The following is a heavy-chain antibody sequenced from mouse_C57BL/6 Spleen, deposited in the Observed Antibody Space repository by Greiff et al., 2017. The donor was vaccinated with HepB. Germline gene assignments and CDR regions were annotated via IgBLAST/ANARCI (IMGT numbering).Heavy chain of an antibody. V-gene: IGHV1-52*01. CDR2: IDPSDSET. D-gene: IGHD1-1*01. Sequence: QVQLQQPGAELVRPGSSVKLSCKASGYTFTSYWMHWVKQRPIQGLEWIGNIDPSDSETHYNQKFKDKATLTVDKSSSTAYMQLSSLTSEDSAVYYCARPVTTVVATGDFDVWGTGATVTVSS. CDR3: ARPVTTVVATGDFDV. CDR1: GYTFTSYW. J-gene: IGHJ1*03.